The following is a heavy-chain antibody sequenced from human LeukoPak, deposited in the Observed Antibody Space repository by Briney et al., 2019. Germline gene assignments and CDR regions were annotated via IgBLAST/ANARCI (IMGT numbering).Heavy chain of an antibody. V-gene: IGHV4-59*01. D-gene: IGHD2-8*01. CDR2: IYYSGST. CDR3: AGRLMVSYGMDV. CDR1: GGSISSYY. Sequence: SETLSLTCTVSGGSISSYYWSWIRQPPGKGLEWIGYIYYSGSTNYNPSLKSRVTISVDTSKNQFSLKLSSVTAADTAVYYCAGRLMVSYGMDVWGQGTTVTVSS. J-gene: IGHJ6*02.